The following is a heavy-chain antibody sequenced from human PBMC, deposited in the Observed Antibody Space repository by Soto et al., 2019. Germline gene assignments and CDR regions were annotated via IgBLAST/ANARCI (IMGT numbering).Heavy chain of an antibody. D-gene: IGHD6-13*01. CDR3: ARGKYSSSCSDY. CDR1: GFTFSSYG. J-gene: IGHJ4*02. V-gene: IGHV3-33*01. CDR2: IWYDGSNK. Sequence: GGSLRLSCAASGFTFSSYGMHWVRQAPGKGLEWVAAIWYDGSNKYYADSVKGRFTISRDNSKNTLYLQMNSLRAEDTAVYYCARGKYSSSCSDYWGRGTLVTVSS.